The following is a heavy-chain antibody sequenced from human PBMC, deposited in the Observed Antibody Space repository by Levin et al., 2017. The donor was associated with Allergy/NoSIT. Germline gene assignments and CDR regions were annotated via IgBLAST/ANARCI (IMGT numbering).Heavy chain of an antibody. CDR3: ARYQAAAGPNEDSFDI. V-gene: IGHV3-74*01. CDR2: IKSDEITT. CDR1: GFTFSSYW. D-gene: IGHD6-13*01. Sequence: GGSLRLSCAASGFTFSSYWMHWVRQAPGKGLVWVSRIKSDEITTTYADSVKGRFTISRDNAKNTLYLQMNSLRAEDTAVYYCARYQAAAGPNEDSFDIWGQGTMVTVSS. J-gene: IGHJ3*02.